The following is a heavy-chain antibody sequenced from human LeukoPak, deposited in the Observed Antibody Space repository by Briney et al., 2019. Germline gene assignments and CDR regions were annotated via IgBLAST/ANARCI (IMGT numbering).Heavy chain of an antibody. CDR2: ISSSSSYI. V-gene: IGHV3-21*01. J-gene: IGHJ4*02. CDR3: ARDREVGATREY. CDR1: GFTFSSYS. Sequence: GGSLRLSCAASGFTFSSYSMNWVRQAPGKGLEWVSSISSSSSYIYYADSVKGRFTISRDNAKNSLYLQMNSLRAEDTAVYYCARDREVGATREYWGQGTLVTVSS. D-gene: IGHD1-26*01.